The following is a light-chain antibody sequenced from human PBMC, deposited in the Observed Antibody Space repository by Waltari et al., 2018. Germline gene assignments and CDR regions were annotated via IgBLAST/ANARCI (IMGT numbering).Light chain of an antibody. J-gene: IGLJ3*02. CDR1: ASNIGGNL. V-gene: IGLV1-44*01. Sequence: QSVLTQPPSASGTPGQRVTISCSGSASNIGGNLVNWSQQLPGKAPKLLIYRSDRRPSGVPDLFSASKTGTSASLAISVLQSEDEADYFCASWDDSLNGHWVFGGGTKVTVL. CDR2: RSD. CDR3: ASWDDSLNGHWV.